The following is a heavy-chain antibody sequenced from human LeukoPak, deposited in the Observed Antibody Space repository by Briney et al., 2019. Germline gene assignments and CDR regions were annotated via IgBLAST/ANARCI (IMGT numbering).Heavy chain of an antibody. Sequence: SETLSLTCTVSGGSISSSSYYWGWIRQPPGKGLEWIGSIYYSGSTYYNPSLKSRVTISVDTSKNQFSLMLSSVTAADTAVYYCAKLTASWITMVRGVITYFDYWGQGTLVTVSS. CDR3: AKLTASWITMVRGVITYFDY. D-gene: IGHD3-10*01. CDR1: GGSISSSSYY. CDR2: IYYSGST. J-gene: IGHJ4*02. V-gene: IGHV4-39*01.